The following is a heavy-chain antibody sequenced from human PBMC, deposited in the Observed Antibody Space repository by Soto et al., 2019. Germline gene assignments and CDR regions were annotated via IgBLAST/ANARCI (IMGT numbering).Heavy chain of an antibody. CDR1: GYTFTSYY. Sequence: ASVKVSCKASGYTFTSYYMHWVRQAPGQGLEWMGRIDPRDGETSYAQKFQGRVTMTEDTSTDTAYMELSSLRSEDTAVYYCATAHTHASGSVYYYYYYMDVWGKGTTVTVSS. CDR2: IDPRDGET. V-gene: IGHV1-46*01. J-gene: IGHJ6*03. D-gene: IGHD3-10*01. CDR3: ATAHTHASGSVYYYYYYMDV.